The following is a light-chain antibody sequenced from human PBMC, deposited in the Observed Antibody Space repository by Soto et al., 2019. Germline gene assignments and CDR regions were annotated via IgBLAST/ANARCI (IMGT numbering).Light chain of an antibody. V-gene: IGLV2-14*03. CDR3: SSYTTSNTRQIV. Sequence: SLLTQAASLSGFPGESITLSCTGNSKDVGGYNYVSWYQHHPGKAPKLMIFDVSNRPSGVSNRFSGSKSGNTASLTISGLQPEDEADYYCSSYTTSNTRQIVFGTGTKVTVL. CDR2: DVS. J-gene: IGLJ1*01. CDR1: SKDVGGYNY.